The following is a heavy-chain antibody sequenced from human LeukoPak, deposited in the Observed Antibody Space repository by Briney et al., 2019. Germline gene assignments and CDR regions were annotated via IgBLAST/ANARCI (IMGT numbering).Heavy chain of an antibody. CDR2: IYPGDSDT. J-gene: IGHJ5*02. CDR3: ARRRYDILTDDNWFDP. Sequence: GESLKISCKGSGYIFISYCVGWVRRLPGKGLEGMGIIYPGDSDTRYSPSFQGQVTISVDKSISTAYLQWSSLTASDTAMYYCARRRYDILTDDNWFDPWGQGTLVTVSS. D-gene: IGHD3-9*01. V-gene: IGHV5-51*01. CDR1: GYIFISYC.